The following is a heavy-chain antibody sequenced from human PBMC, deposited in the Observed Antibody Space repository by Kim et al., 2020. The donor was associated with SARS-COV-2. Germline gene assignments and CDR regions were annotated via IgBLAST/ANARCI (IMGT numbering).Heavy chain of an antibody. V-gene: IGHV4-39*01. D-gene: IGHD3-22*01. CDR3: AAYYDSSGYLIDY. CDR1: GGSISSSSYY. Sequence: SETLSLTCTVSGGSISSSSYYWGWIRQPPGKGLEWIGSIYYSGSTYYNPSLKSRVTISVDTSKNQFSLKLSSVTAADTAVYYCAAYYDSSGYLIDYWGQGTLVTVSS. CDR2: IYYSGST. J-gene: IGHJ4*02.